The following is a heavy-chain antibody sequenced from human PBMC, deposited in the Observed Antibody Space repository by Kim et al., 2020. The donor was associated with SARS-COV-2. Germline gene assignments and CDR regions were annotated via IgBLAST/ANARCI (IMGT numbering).Heavy chain of an antibody. Sequence: SETLSLTCAVYGGSFSGFHWTWIRQPPGTGLEWIGEISQSGSTNYNPSLKSRVSISIDTSKIQFSLRLSSVPAADAAAYYCARGRAGVVPSPILGIGPHYEDYALDVWGRGTPVTVSS. CDR2: ISQSGST. J-gene: IGHJ6*02. V-gene: IGHV4-34*01. CDR1: GGSFSGFH. CDR3: ARGRAGVVPSPILGIGPHYEDYALDV. D-gene: IGHD4-17*01.